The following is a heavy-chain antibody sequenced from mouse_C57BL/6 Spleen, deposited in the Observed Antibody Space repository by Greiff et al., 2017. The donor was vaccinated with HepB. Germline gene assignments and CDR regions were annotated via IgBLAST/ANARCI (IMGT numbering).Heavy chain of an antibody. D-gene: IGHD2-10*02. J-gene: IGHJ4*01. V-gene: IGHV1-18*01. CDR3: ASEGLYGNYGEDYYAMDY. Sequence: EVMLVESGPELVKPGASVKISCKASGYTFTDYNMDWVKQSHGKSLEWIGDINPNNGGTIYNQKFKGKATLTVDKSSSTAYMELRSLTSEDTAVYYCASEGLYGNYGEDYYAMDYWGQGASVTVSS. CDR1: GYTFTDYN. CDR2: INPNNGGT.